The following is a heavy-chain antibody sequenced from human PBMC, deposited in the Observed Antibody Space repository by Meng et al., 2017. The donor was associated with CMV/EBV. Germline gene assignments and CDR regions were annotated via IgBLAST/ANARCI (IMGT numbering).Heavy chain of an antibody. V-gene: IGHV3-21*01. D-gene: IGHD2-15*01. CDR2: ISSSSSYI. Sequence: GGSLRLSCAASGFTFSSYSMNWVRQAPGKGLEWVSSISSSSSYIYYADSVKGRFTISRDNAKNSLYLQMSSLRAEDTAVYYCARDDSVVVVAAPFDPWGQGTLVTVSS. CDR1: GFTFSSYS. CDR3: ARDDSVVVVAAPFDP. J-gene: IGHJ5*02.